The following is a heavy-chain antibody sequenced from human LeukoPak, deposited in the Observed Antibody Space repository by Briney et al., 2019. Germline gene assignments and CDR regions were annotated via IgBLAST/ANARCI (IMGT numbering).Heavy chain of an antibody. CDR1: GYTFTSYY. CDR2: INPSGGST. CDR3: ARALSQCGTLAYCGGDCCGGYDY. V-gene: IGHV1-46*01. D-gene: IGHD2-21*02. J-gene: IGHJ4*02. Sequence: GASVKVSCKASGYTFTSYYMHWVRQAPGQGLEWMGIINPSGGSTSYAQKFQGRVTMTRDTSTSTVYMELSSLRSEDTAVYYCARALSQCGTLAYCGGDCCGGYDYWGQGTLVTVSS.